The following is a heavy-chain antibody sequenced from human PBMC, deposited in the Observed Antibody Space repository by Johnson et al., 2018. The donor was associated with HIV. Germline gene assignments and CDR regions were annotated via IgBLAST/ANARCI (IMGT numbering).Heavy chain of an antibody. V-gene: IGHV3-30*04. Sequence: VQLVESGGGVVQPGRSLRLSCAASGFTFSSYAMHWVRQAPGKGLEWVAVISYDGSNTYYADSVKGRFTISRDNSKDTLYLKMNSLRAEDTALYYCAREFLPTAYSSSSSAFDIWGQGTMVSVSS. CDR3: AREFLPTAYSSSSSAFDI. CDR1: GFTFSSYA. D-gene: IGHD6-6*01. J-gene: IGHJ3*02. CDR2: ISYDGSNT.